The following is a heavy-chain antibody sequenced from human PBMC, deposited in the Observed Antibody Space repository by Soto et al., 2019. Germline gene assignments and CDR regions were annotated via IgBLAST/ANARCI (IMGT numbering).Heavy chain of an antibody. Sequence: QITLKESGPTLVKPTETLTVTCTVSGFSLSGDGVGVGWIRQPPGKALEWLARISWDDDQRYSPSLKTRLTITKDASKDQVVLTMTNMDPMDTATYYCAHAYGGTSWPNDAFDIWGQGTVVTVSS. CDR3: AHAYGGTSWPNDAFDI. CDR2: ISWDDDQ. D-gene: IGHD2-21*01. V-gene: IGHV2-5*02. J-gene: IGHJ3*02. CDR1: GFSLSGDGVG.